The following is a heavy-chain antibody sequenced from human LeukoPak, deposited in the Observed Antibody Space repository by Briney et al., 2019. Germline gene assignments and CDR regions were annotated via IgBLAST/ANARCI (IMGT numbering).Heavy chain of an antibody. J-gene: IGHJ4*02. V-gene: IGHV4-4*02. CDR2: IYHSGST. CDR3: ARGTNYDILTGYLGAYYFDY. D-gene: IGHD3-9*01. CDR1: GGSISSSNW. Sequence: SETLSLTCAVSGGSISSSNWWSWVRQPPGKGLEWIGEIYHSGSTNYNPSLKSRVTISVDKSKNQFSLKLSSVTAADTAVYYCARGTNYDILTGYLGAYYFDYWGQGTLVTVSS.